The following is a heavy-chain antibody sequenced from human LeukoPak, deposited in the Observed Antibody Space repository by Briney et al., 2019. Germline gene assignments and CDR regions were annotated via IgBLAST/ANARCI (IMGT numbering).Heavy chain of an antibody. CDR3: ARGGDYDFWSGYSQSNWFDP. J-gene: IGHJ5*02. V-gene: IGHV1-8*01. Sequence: ASVKVPCKASGYTFTSYDINWVRQATGQGLEWMGWMNPNSGNTGYAQKFQGRVTMTRNTSISTAYMELSSLRSEDTAVYYCARGGDYDFWSGYSQSNWFDPWGQGTLVTVSS. D-gene: IGHD3-3*01. CDR2: MNPNSGNT. CDR1: GYTFTSYD.